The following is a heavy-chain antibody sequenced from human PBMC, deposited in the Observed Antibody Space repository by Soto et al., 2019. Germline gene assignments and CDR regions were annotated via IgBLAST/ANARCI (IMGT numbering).Heavy chain of an antibody. CDR3: AKAPKVGGVIVKLGIDY. Sequence: GGSLRLSCAASGFTFGSYGMHWVRQAPGKGLEWVAVISYDGSNKYYADSVKGRFTISRDNSKNTLYLQMNSLRAEDTAVYYCAKAPKVGGVIVKLGIDYWGQGTLVTVSS. CDR2: ISYDGSNK. V-gene: IGHV3-30*18. CDR1: GFTFGSYG. J-gene: IGHJ4*02. D-gene: IGHD3-16*02.